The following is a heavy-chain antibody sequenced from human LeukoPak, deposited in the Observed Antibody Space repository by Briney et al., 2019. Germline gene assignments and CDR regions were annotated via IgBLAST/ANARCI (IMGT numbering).Heavy chain of an antibody. CDR2: ISADGDST. D-gene: IGHD3-22*01. CDR1: GFSFDDYA. J-gene: IGHJ4*02. Sequence: GGSLRLSCAAAGFSFDDYAMYWVRQAPGKGLQWVSVISADGDSTYYADSVTGRFTISRDNSKNSLYLQMNSLRSEDTAFYYCAKDQAPYYYATPGYPDYWRQGTLVTVSS. V-gene: IGHV3-43*02. CDR3: AKDQAPYYYATPGYPDY.